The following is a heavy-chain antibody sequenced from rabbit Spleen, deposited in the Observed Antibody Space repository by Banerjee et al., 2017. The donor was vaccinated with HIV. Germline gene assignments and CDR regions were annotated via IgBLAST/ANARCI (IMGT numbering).Heavy chain of an antibody. D-gene: IGHD8-1*01. V-gene: IGHV1S40*01. CDR2: IASGSSGFT. CDR3: ARDTGTSFSTYGMDL. J-gene: IGHJ6*01. CDR1: GFDLSSYYY. Sequence: QSLEESGGGLVKPGAPLTLTCKASGFDLSSYYYLCWVRQAPGKGLEWIGCIASGSSGFTYYASWAKGRFTCSKASSTTVTLQMTSLTAADTATYFCARDTGTSFSTYGMDLWGPGTLVTVS.